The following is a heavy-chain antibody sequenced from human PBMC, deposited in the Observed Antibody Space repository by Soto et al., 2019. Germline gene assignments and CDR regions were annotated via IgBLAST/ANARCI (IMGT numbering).Heavy chain of an antibody. CDR3: ARAPGLGVAHIDY. J-gene: IGHJ4*02. CDR1: VASISSGDYL. CDR2: VSHDGTT. Sequence: SETLSLTCTVSVASISSGDYLWSWIRQSPGKGLEWMGYVSHDGTTYYNPSLESRVAISVDTSKNQFSLKVTSVTAADTAVYYCARAPGLGVAHIDYWGQGTLVTVSS. D-gene: IGHD6-19*01. V-gene: IGHV4-30-4*01.